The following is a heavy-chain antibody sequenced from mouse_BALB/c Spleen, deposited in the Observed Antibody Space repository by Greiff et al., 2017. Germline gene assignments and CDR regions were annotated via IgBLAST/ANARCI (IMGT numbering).Heavy chain of an antibody. J-gene: IGHJ4*01. CDR2: ISSGGSYT. V-gene: IGHV5-6-4*01. D-gene: IGHD2-4*01. CDR1: GFTFSSYT. CDR3: TRGGIYYEGAMDY. Sequence: EVQLVESGGGLVKPGGSLKLSCAASGFTFSSYTMSWVRQTPEKRLEWVATISSGGSYTYYPDSVKGRFTISRDNAKNTLYLQMSSLKSEDTAMYYCTRGGIYYEGAMDYWGQGTSVTVSS.